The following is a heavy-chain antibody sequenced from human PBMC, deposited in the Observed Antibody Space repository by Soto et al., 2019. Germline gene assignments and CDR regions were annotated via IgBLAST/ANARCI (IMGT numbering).Heavy chain of an antibody. CDR2: SSSYGST. V-gene: IGHV1-18*01. D-gene: IGHD6-13*01. Sequence: QVQLVQSGAEVKKPGASVKVSCKASGYTFNSYGISWVRQAPGQGLEWMGWSSSYGSTNCAQTVQSRVTMTADTSTRTAYVELTGLRTDVTAVYYGARASGVLVPGVYWGQGTLVTVSS. CDR1: GYTFNSYG. CDR3: ARASGVLVPGVY. J-gene: IGHJ4*02.